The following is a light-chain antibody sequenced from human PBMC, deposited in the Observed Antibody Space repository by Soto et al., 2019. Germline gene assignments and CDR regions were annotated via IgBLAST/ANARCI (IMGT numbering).Light chain of an antibody. V-gene: IGKV3-15*01. CDR1: QIVSSN. J-gene: IGKJ2*01. CDR3: QQYNNCPYT. Sequence: EIVMTQSPATLAVSPGERAALSCRASQIVSSNFAWYQQKPGQAPRLLIYGASSRATGTPARFSGSGSGTEFILTISSLQSEDFAVYYCQQYNNCPYTFGLGTKLEMK. CDR2: GAS.